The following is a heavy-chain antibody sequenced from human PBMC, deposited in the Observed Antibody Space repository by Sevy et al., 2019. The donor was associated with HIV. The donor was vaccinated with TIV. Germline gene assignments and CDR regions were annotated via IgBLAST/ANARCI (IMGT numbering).Heavy chain of an antibody. Sequence: ASVKVSCKASGYTFTGYYMHWMRQAPGQGLGWMGWINPDSGGPTYAPKFQGRVTLTRERSISTAYMDLSRLKSDDTAVYYCVRDDRDGYFEYWGQGTLVTVSS. CDR1: GYTFTGYY. CDR2: INPDSGGP. J-gene: IGHJ4*02. V-gene: IGHV1-2*02. CDR3: VRDDRDGYFEY.